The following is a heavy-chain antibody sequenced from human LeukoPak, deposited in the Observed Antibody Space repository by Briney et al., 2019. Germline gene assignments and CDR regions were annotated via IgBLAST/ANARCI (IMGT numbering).Heavy chain of an antibody. CDR2: ISNSGSAV. CDR3: ARRTSVAHFDS. D-gene: IGHD4-23*01. J-gene: IGHJ4*02. CDR1: GFSFRSYE. V-gene: IGHV3-48*03. Sequence: GGSLRLSCAASGFSFRSYEMHWVRQAPGKGMEWVSYISNSGSAVYFADSVKGRFTISRDNAKNSLYLQMNSLRAEDTAVYYCARRTSVAHFDSWGQGTLVTVSS.